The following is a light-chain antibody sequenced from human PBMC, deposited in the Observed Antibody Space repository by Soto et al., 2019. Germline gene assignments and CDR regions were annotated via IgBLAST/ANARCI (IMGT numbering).Light chain of an antibody. V-gene: IGLV4-69*01. CDR2: LNSDGSH. J-gene: IGLJ2*01. CDR1: SGHSSYA. Sequence: QSVLTQSPSASASLGASVKLTCTLSSGHSSYAIAWHQQQPEKGPRYLMKLNSDGSHSKGDGIPDRFSGSSSGAERYLTISSLQSEDEADYYCQTWGPGIRLFGGGTKVTVL. CDR3: QTWGPGIRL.